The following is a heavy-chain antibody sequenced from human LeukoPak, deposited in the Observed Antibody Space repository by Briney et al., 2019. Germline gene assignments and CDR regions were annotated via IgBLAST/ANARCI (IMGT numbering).Heavy chain of an antibody. Sequence: GGSLRLSCAASGFTFNSYGMHWVRQVPGKGLEWVAIISYDGTNKYYADSVKGRFTISRDSSKNTLYLQMNSLRPEDAAVYYCARAHLSSASTDYMTVWGKGTTVTVSS. J-gene: IGHJ6*03. CDR3: ARAHLSSASTDYMTV. D-gene: IGHD6-6*01. CDR1: GFTFNSYG. V-gene: IGHV3-30*03. CDR2: ISYDGTNK.